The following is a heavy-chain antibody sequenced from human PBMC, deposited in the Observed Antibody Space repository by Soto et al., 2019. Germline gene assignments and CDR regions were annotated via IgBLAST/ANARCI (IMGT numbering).Heavy chain of an antibody. CDR2: IYYSGST. CDR1: GGSISSGGYY. V-gene: IGHV4-31*03. D-gene: IGHD6-13*01. J-gene: IGHJ4*02. Sequence: SETLSLTCTVSGGSISSGGYYWSWIRQHPGKGLEWIGYIYYSGSTYYNPSLKSRVTISVDTSKNQFSLKLSSVTAADTAVYYCARTPRFRGIFDYWGQGTLVTVSS. CDR3: ARTPRFRGIFDY.